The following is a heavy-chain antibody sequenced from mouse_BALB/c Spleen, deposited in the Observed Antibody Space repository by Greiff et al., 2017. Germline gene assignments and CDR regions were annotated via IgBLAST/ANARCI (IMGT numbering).Heavy chain of an antibody. CDR3: ARGGIYYGSSPYWYFDV. Sequence: DVMLVESGGGLVQPGGSLKLSCAASGFTFSSYGMSWVRQTPDKRLELVATINSNGGSTYYPDSVKGRFTISRDNAKNTLYLQMSSLKSEDTAMYYCARGGIYYGSSPYWYFDVWGAGTTVTVSS. J-gene: IGHJ1*01. D-gene: IGHD1-1*01. CDR2: INSNGGST. CDR1: GFTFSSYG. V-gene: IGHV5-6-3*01.